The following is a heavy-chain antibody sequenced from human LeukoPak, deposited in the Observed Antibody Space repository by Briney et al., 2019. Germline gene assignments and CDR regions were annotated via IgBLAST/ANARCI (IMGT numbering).Heavy chain of an antibody. CDR3: ASSKIVGATIFDY. J-gene: IGHJ4*02. D-gene: IGHD1-26*01. Sequence: GGSLRLSCAASGLTVSSNYMSWVPQAPGKGLEWVSVIYSGGSTYYADSVKGRFTISRHNSKNTLYLQMNSLRAEDTAVYYCASSKIVGATIFDYGGQGTLVTVSS. CDR2: IYSGGST. V-gene: IGHV3-53*04. CDR1: GLTVSSNY.